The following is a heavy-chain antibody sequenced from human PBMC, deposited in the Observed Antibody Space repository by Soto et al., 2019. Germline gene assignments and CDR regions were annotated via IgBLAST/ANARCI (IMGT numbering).Heavy chain of an antibody. V-gene: IGHV1-8*01. CDR1: GNTFTSYD. J-gene: IGHJ4*02. CDR3: ARGRASGSYYLLDY. Sequence: VASVKVSCKASGNTFTSYDINWVRQPTGHGLEWMGWINPNSGNIGYAQKYQGRVTMTRDTAIRTAYMEVRRLRSDDTAVYYCARGRASGSYYLLDYWGQGTLVTVSS. CDR2: INPNSGNI. D-gene: IGHD3-10*01.